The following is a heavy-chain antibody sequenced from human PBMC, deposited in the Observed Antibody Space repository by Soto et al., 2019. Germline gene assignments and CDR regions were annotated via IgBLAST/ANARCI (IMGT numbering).Heavy chain of an antibody. J-gene: IGHJ4*02. CDR1: GFTFSSYA. CDR2: ISYDGSNK. Sequence: VQLVESGGGVVQPGRSLRLSCAASGFTFSSYAMHWVRQAPGKGLEWVAVISYDGSNKYYADSVKGRFTISRDNSKNTLYLQMNSLRAEDTAVYYCARVYGDWSWIDYWGQGTLVTVSS. CDR3: ARVYGDWSWIDY. V-gene: IGHV3-30-3*01. D-gene: IGHD4-17*01.